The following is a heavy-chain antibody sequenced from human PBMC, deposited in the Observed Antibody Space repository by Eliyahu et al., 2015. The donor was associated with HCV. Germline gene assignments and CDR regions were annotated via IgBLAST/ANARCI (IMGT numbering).Heavy chain of an antibody. Sequence: EVQLVESGGGLVQPGGSLRLSCAASGFTVSDNYMSWVRPGLRGRGGWVSVIYSGGSTYYADSVKGRFTISRDNSKNTLYLQMNSLRAEDTAVYYCARVGGSGSYRDYWGQGTLVTVSS. V-gene: IGHV3-66*01. CDR1: GFTVSDNY. CDR3: ARVGGSGSYRDY. D-gene: IGHD3-10*01. CDR2: IYSGGST. J-gene: IGHJ4*02.